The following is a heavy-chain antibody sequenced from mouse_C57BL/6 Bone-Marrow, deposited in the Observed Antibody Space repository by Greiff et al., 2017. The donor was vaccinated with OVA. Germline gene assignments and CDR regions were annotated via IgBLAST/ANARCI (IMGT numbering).Heavy chain of an antibody. J-gene: IGHJ2*01. CDR2: IFPGSGST. CDR1: GYTFTSHW. CDR3: ARDYGNSRSYYFDY. D-gene: IGHD2-1*01. Sequence: VKLVESGPELVRPGASVKISCKAPGYTFTSHWMQWVRQRPGQGLEWIGEIFPGSGSTYYNEKFKGKATLTVDTSSSTAYMQLSSLTSEDSAVYFCARDYGNSRSYYFDYWGQGTTLTVSS. V-gene: IGHV1-56*01.